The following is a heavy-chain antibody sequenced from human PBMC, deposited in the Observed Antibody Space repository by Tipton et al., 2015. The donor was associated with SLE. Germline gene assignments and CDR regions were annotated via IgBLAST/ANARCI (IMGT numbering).Heavy chain of an antibody. V-gene: IGHV4-59*11. CDR3: AREWGDAFDI. CDR1: GGSISSHY. CDR2: IYYSGSI. Sequence: TLSLTCAVYGGSISSHYWSWILQPPGKGLEWIGYIYYSGSISYNPSLKSRVTISVDTSKNQFSLKLSSVTAADTAVYYCAREWGDAFDIWGQGTMVTVSS. D-gene: IGHD3-16*01. J-gene: IGHJ3*02.